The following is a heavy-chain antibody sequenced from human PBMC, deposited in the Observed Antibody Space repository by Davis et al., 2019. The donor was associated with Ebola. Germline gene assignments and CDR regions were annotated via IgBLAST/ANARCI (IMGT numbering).Heavy chain of an antibody. CDR2: INPSGGST. CDR1: GYTFTSYY. D-gene: IGHD5-18*01. CDR3: ARGSQDTTIFLDFIY. J-gene: IGHJ4*02. V-gene: IGHV1-46*01. Sequence: ASVKVSCKASGYTFTSYYMHWVRQAPGQGLEWMGIINPSGGSTSYAQKFQGRVTMTRDTSTSTVYMELRSLRSEDTAVYYCARGSQDTTIFLDFIYWGQGTLVIVSS.